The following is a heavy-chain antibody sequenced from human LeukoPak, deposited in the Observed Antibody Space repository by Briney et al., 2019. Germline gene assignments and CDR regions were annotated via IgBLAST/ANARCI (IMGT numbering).Heavy chain of an antibody. Sequence: PGRSLRLSCVDPRFTTHTFGVPSRHQAPGKGLDCVAVISHDGANEYYADSVKGRFAISRDISKNTLYLHMSSLRPDDTAVYYCEKGAYAYASGTYDFHYWGQGTLVTVSS. CDR2: ISHDGANE. J-gene: IGHJ4*02. CDR3: EKGAYAYASGTYDFHY. CDR1: RFTTHTFG. V-gene: IGHV3-30*18. D-gene: IGHD3-10*01.